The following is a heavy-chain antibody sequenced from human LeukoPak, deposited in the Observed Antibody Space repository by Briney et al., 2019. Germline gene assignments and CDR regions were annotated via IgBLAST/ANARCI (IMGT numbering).Heavy chain of an antibody. J-gene: IGHJ4*02. CDR3: ARQQLSQLYYFDN. CDR1: GGSISSYY. Sequence: SETLSLTCTVTGGSISSYYWSWIRQPPGKGLEWIGYIYYTGSTNYNPSLKSRVTISVDTSKNQFSLKLSSVTAADAAVYYCARQQLSQLYYFDNWGQGTLVTVSS. V-gene: IGHV4-59*01. CDR2: IYYTGST. D-gene: IGHD6-13*01.